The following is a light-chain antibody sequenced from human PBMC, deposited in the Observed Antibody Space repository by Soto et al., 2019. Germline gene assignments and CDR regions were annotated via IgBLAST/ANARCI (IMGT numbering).Light chain of an antibody. V-gene: IGKV3-20*01. CDR1: QRVSSNY. CDR2: VAS. J-gene: IGKJ4*01. CDR3: QQYDTSPPLT. Sequence: VLTQSAGTLSLSPGDRATLSCRASQRVSSNYLGWYQQKPGQAPRLLVSVASSRAIGIPDRFSGSGSGTDFTLTISRLEPEDFAVYYCQQYDTSPPLTFGGGTKVEIK.